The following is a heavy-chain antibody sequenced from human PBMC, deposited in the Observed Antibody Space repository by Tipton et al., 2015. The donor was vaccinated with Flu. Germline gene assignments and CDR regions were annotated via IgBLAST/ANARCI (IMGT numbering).Heavy chain of an antibody. CDR3: ARAYYYDSSGYYYPG. CDR1: GYTFTGYY. CDR2: INPNSGGT. Sequence: QSGAEVKKPGASVKVSCKASGYTFTGYYMHWVRQAPGQGLEWMGWINPNSGGTNYAQKFQGRVTMTRDTSISTAYMELSRLRSDDTAVYYCARAYYYDSSGYYYPGWGQGTLVTVSS. V-gene: IGHV1-2*02. D-gene: IGHD3-22*01. J-gene: IGHJ4*02.